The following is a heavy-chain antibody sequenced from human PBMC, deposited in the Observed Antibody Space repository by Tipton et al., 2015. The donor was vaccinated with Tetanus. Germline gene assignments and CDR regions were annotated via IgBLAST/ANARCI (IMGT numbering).Heavy chain of an antibody. CDR3: AQGKSNQGMLS. V-gene: IGHV4-34*01. CDR1: GGSFNFSY. D-gene: IGHD3-16*02. J-gene: IGHJ4*02. CDR2: ISHRGST. Sequence: TLSLTCAFYGGSFNFSYWDLLPQPSGKGLEGVGEISHRGSTNYNPSLKSRVTISVDTSKNQFSLRLNSVTAADTAVYYCAQGKSNQGMLSWGQGTLVTVSS.